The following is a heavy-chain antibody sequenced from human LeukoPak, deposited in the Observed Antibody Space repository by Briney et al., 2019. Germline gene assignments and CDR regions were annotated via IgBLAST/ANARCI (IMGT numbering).Heavy chain of an antibody. V-gene: IGHV7-4-1*02. CDR3: ASRSDSSGYYYDY. Sequence: ASVKVSCKASRYTFTSYAMNWVRQAPGQGLEWMGWINTNAGNPTYAQGFTGRFVFSLDTSVSTAYLQISSLKAEDTAVYYCASRSDSSGYYYDYWGQGTLVTVSS. CDR2: INTNAGNP. J-gene: IGHJ4*02. D-gene: IGHD3-22*01. CDR1: RYTFTSYA.